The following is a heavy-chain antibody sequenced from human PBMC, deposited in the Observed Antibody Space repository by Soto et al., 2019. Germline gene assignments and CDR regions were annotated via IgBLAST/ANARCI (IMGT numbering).Heavy chain of an antibody. J-gene: IGHJ2*01. Sequence: QVQLVESGGGLVKPGGSLRLSCAASGFTFSDYYMSWIRQAPGKGLEWVSYISSSSSYTNYADSVKGRFTISRDNAKNSRYLQMNSLRAEDTAVYYCARDRTGRGYSYGYGDGYWYFDLWGRGTLVTVSS. V-gene: IGHV3-11*06. CDR1: GFTFSDYY. CDR2: ISSSSSYT. D-gene: IGHD5-18*01. CDR3: ARDRTGRGYSYGYGDGYWYFDL.